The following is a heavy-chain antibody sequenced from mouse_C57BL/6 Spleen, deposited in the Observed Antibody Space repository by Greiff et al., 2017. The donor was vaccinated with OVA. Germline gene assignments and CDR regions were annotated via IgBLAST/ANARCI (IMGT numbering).Heavy chain of an antibody. CDR1: GYAFSSYW. V-gene: IGHV1-80*01. Sequence: VQLQESGAELVKPGASVKISCKASGYAFSSYWMNWVKQRPGKGLEWIGQIYPGDGDTNYNGKFKGKATLTADKSSSTAYMQLSSLTSEDSAVYFCARHGSSYDFDYWGQGTTLTVSS. CDR3: ARHGSSYDFDY. CDR2: IYPGDGDT. D-gene: IGHD1-1*01. J-gene: IGHJ2*01.